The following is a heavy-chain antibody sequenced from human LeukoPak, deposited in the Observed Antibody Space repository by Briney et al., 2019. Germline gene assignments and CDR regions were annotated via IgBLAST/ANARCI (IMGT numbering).Heavy chain of an antibody. Sequence: PGGSLRLSCAASGFTFSSYWMSWVRQAPGKGLEWVANIKQDGSEKYYVDSVKGRFTISRDNAKNSLYLQMNSLRAEDTAVYYCVYSPGIAVAGRKGLFDYWGQGTLVTVSS. V-gene: IGHV3-7*01. CDR3: VYSPGIAVAGRKGLFDY. J-gene: IGHJ4*02. CDR2: IKQDGSEK. D-gene: IGHD6-19*01. CDR1: GFTFSSYW.